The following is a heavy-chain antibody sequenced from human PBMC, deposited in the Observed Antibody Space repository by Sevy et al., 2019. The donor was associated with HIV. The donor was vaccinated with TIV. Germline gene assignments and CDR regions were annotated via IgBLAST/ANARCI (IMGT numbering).Heavy chain of an antibody. J-gene: IGHJ4*02. Sequence: GGSLRLSCAASGFTYSSYDMHWVRQAPGKGLEWVAFIGYDGSNKYYANSVKGRFTISRDNSKNTLYLQMNSLTVDDTAVYYCATHCGGDCYLDYWGQGTLVTVSS. V-gene: IGHV3-30*02. D-gene: IGHD2-21*01. CDR2: IGYDGSNK. CDR3: ATHCGGDCYLDY. CDR1: GFTYSSYD.